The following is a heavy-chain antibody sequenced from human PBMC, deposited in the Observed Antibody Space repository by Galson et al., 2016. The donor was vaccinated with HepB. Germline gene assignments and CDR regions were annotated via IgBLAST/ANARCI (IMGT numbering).Heavy chain of an antibody. D-gene: IGHD3-10*01. V-gene: IGHV4-61*05. CDR2: VYYNGNT. Sequence: SETLSLTCTVSGGSISNSDYFWGWTRQPPGRRLEWIGHVYYNGNTKYNPSLNSRVTISVDLSKNQFSLKLGSVTAADTAVYYCARGASMIRAVLPRWFDPWGQGALVTVSS. CDR1: GGSISNSDYF. CDR3: ARGASMIRAVLPRWFDP. J-gene: IGHJ5*02.